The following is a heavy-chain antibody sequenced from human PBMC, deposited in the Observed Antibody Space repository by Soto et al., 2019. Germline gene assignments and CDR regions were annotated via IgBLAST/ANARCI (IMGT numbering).Heavy chain of an antibody. CDR1: GGSISSYY. CDR2: IYYSGST. V-gene: IGHV4-59*01. J-gene: IGHJ5*02. Sequence: SETLSLTCTVSGGSISSYYWSWIRQPPGKGLEWIGYIYYSGSTNYNPSLKSRVTISVDTSKNQFSLKLSSVTAADTAVYYCARTQLGGNWFDPWGQGTLVTVS. CDR3: ARTQLGGNWFDP. D-gene: IGHD6-13*01.